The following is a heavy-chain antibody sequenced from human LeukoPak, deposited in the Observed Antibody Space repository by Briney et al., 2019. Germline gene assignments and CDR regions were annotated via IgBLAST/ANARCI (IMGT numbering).Heavy chain of an antibody. CDR1: GFTFSSYA. V-gene: IGHV3-23*01. CDR3: ARDAPTYYYDSSGYYPPGPFDY. D-gene: IGHD3-22*01. J-gene: IGHJ4*02. CDR2: ISGSGGST. Sequence: AGGSLRLSCAASGFTFSSYAMSWVRQAPGKGLEWVSAISGSGGSTHYADSVKGRFTISRDNSKNTLYLQMNSLRAEDTAVYYCARDAPTYYYDSSGYYPPGPFDYWGQGTLVTVSS.